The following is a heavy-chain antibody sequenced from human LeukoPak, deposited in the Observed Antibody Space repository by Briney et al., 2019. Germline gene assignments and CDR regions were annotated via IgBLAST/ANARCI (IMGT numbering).Heavy chain of an antibody. CDR3: ARVADWDSGSYYRLYYAFDI. D-gene: IGHD1-26*01. CDR1: GYTFTGSY. J-gene: IGHJ3*02. CDR2: ITPKRVGT. V-gene: IGHV1-2*02. Sequence: SAKVSSKASGYTFTGSYMHSGRPAPGQGLEWMVWITPKRVGTNCAQNVQGRDTMTRDTSISTAYMELSRLRSDDTAVYYCARVADWDSGSYYRLYYAFDIWGQGTMVTVSS.